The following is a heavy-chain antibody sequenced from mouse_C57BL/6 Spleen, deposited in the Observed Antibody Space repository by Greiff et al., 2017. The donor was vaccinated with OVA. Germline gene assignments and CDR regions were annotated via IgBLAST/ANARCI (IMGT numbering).Heavy chain of an antibody. V-gene: IGHV14-1*01. CDR1: GFNINDYY. Sequence: EVKLQESGAELVRPGASVKLSCTASGFNINDYYMHWVKQRPEQGLEWIGRIDPEDGDTEYAPKFQGKATMTADTSSNTAYLQLSSLTSEDTAVYYCTTGTAQATPYFDYWGQGTTLTVSS. D-gene: IGHD3-2*02. CDR3: TTGTAQATPYFDY. CDR2: IDPEDGDT. J-gene: IGHJ2*01.